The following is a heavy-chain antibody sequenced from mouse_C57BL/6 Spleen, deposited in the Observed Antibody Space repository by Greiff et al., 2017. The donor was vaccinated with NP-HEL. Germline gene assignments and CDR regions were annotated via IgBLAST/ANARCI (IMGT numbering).Heavy chain of an antibody. D-gene: IGHD2-5*01. CDR1: GYTFTSYW. CDR2: IDPSDSET. CDR3: ARWSDSNYGWFAY. V-gene: IGHV1-52*01. J-gene: IGHJ3*01. Sequence: QVQLQQPGAELVRPGSSVKLSCKASGYTFTSYWMHWVKQRPIQGLEWIGNIDPSDSETHYNQKFKDKATLTVDKSSSTAYMQLSSLTSEDSAVYYCARWSDSNYGWFAYWGQGTLVTVSA.